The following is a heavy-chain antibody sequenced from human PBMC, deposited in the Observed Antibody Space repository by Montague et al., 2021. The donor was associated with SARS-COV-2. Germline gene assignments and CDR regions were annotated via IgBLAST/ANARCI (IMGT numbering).Heavy chain of an antibody. V-gene: IGHV4-61*02. CDR1: GDSISSGTHY. D-gene: IGHD1-1*01. CDR3: ARVGGNGYRFFDY. CDR2: IYTSGGT. Sequence: TLSLTCTVSGDSISSGTHYWSWIRQPAGKGLEWIGRIYTSGGTNYNPSLRSRVTISVDTSNNQFSLTLSPVTAADTAVYYCARVGGNGYRFFDYWGQGSLVTVFS. J-gene: IGHJ4*02.